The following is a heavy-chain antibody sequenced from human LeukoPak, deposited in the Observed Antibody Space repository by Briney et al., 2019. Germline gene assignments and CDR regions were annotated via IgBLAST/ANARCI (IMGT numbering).Heavy chain of an antibody. D-gene: IGHD5-18*01. CDR1: GFTFSSYE. Sequence: GGSLRLSCAASGFTFSSYEMNWVRQAPGKGLEWVSYISSSGSTIYYADSGKGRFTISRANARNTLYLQMNSLRAKDTAVYYCARVVRGYSYGYGYWGQGTLVTVSS. J-gene: IGHJ4*02. CDR3: ARVVRGYSYGYGY. CDR2: ISSSGSTI. V-gene: IGHV3-48*03.